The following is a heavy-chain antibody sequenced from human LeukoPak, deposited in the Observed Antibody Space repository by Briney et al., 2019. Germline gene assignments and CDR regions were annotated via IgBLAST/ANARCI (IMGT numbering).Heavy chain of an antibody. V-gene: IGHV3-30*02. Sequence: GGSLRLSCVGSGFTFRSYGMHWVRQAPGKGLEWVAFIRHDGSKKFYADSVKGRFTISRDNAKNTLYLQMNSLRAEDTAVYYCARARGALNWFDPWGQGTLVTVSS. D-gene: IGHD1-26*01. J-gene: IGHJ5*02. CDR3: ARARGALNWFDP. CDR2: IRHDGSKK. CDR1: GFTFRSYG.